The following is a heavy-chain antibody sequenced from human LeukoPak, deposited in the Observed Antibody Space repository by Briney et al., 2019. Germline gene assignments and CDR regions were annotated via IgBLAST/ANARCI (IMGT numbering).Heavy chain of an antibody. J-gene: IGHJ4*02. CDR2: ISSSSSYI. CDR3: ASDSGWYYFDY. Sequence: GGSLRLSCAASGFTFSSYGMHWVRQAPGKGLEWVSSISSSSSYIYYADSVKGRFTISRDNAKNSLYLQMNSLRAEDTAVYYCASDSGWYYFDYWGQGTLVTVSS. CDR1: GFTFSSYG. D-gene: IGHD6-19*01. V-gene: IGHV3-21*01.